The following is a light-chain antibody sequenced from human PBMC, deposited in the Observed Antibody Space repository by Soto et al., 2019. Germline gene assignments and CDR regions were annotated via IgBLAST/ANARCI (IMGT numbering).Light chain of an antibody. CDR3: CSSAGSNTFVV. Sequence: QSALTQPRSVSGSPGQSVTISCTGTSSDVGGYNFVSWYQQHPGKAPKLMIYDVSKRPSGVPDRFSGSKSGNTASLTISGLQADDEADYYCCSSAGSNTFVVFGGGTKLTVL. CDR2: DVS. J-gene: IGLJ2*01. CDR1: SSDVGGYNF. V-gene: IGLV2-11*01.